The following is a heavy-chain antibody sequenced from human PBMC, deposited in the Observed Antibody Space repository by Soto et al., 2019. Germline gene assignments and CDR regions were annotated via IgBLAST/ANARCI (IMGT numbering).Heavy chain of an antibody. CDR3: ATDYGWDSQI. CDR1: VLSFSDVT. V-gene: IGHV3-15*01. J-gene: IGHJ3*02. D-gene: IGHD4-17*01. CDR2: IQTKAGGGTA. Sequence: EVQLVGSGGVLVKLRASLRLSCAGSVLSFSDVTMTWVRQLPGNGVDWVGRIQTKAGGGTADYPAAVRGRFTISRDGVKKTQYLQFTSLKSDRTIGYYFATDYGWDSQIWGQGTTVTVSS.